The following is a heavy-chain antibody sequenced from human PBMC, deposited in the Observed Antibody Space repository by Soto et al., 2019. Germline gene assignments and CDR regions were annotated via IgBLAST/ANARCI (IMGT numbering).Heavy chain of an antibody. V-gene: IGHV4-31*03. CDR3: ARQGRDGYSYFDY. D-gene: IGHD4-4*01. Sequence: QVQLQESGPGLVKPSQTLSLTCTVSGGSISSGGYYWSWIRQHPGKGLEWIGYIYYSGSTYYNPSLKRRVTISVDTSKNQFSLKLSSVTAADTAVYYCARQGRDGYSYFDYWGQGTLVTVSS. CDR2: IYYSGST. J-gene: IGHJ4*02. CDR1: GGSISSGGYY.